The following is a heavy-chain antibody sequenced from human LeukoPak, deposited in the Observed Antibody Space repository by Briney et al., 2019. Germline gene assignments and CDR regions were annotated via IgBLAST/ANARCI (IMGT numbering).Heavy chain of an antibody. Sequence: GGSLRLSCAASGFTFDDYAMHWVRQAPGKGLEWVSLIRWDGDSTYYADSVKGRFTVSRDNSKNSLNMQMNSLRAEDTDLYYCAKDRSSWHAYYFDSWGQGTLVTVSS. D-gene: IGHD6-13*01. CDR1: GFTFDDYA. CDR2: IRWDGDST. J-gene: IGHJ4*02. V-gene: IGHV3-43D*04. CDR3: AKDRSSWHAYYFDS.